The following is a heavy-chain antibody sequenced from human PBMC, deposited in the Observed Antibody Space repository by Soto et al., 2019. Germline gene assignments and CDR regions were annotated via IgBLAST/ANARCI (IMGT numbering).Heavy chain of an antibody. CDR3: AREDSIIIPAVSDF. Sequence: PGGSLRLSCTVSGFAFNNYGINWVRQARGKGLEWVSSISKSDYTYYSDSVKGRFTISRDNAKNSVSLQMNTLRVEDTAVYYCAREDSIIIPAVSDFWGQGTLVTVSS. V-gene: IGHV3-21*01. J-gene: IGHJ4*02. CDR1: GFAFNNYG. D-gene: IGHD2-2*01. CDR2: ISKSDYT.